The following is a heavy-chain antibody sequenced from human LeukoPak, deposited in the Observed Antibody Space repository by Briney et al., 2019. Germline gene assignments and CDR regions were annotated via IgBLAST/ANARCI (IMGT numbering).Heavy chain of an antibody. V-gene: IGHV4-34*01. CDR2: INHSGST. D-gene: IGHD2-2*01. J-gene: IGHJ6*04. CDR1: GGSFSGYY. CDR3: AREDVVVVPAAMFGPYYYYYYGMDV. Sequence: PSETLSLTCAVYGGSFSGYYWSWIRQPPGKGLEWIGEINHSGSTNYNPSLKSRVTISVDTSKNQFSLKLSSVTAADTAVYYCAREDVVVVPAAMFGPYYYYYYGMDVWDKGTTVTVSS.